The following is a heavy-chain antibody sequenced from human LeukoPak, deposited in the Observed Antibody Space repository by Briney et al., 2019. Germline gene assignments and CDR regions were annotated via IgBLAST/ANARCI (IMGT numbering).Heavy chain of an antibody. J-gene: IGHJ4*02. Sequence: ASVKVSCKASGYTFSDYHIHWVRQAPGQGLEWMGRIIPSGGGTNYAQKFQGRVSMTRDTSTSTVYMELSSLRSEDTAMYWCARGYYDSSGYDPGLGYWGQGTLVTVSS. CDR3: ARGYYDSSGYDPGLGY. V-gene: IGHV1-46*01. D-gene: IGHD3-22*01. CDR1: GYTFSDYH. CDR2: IIPSGGGT.